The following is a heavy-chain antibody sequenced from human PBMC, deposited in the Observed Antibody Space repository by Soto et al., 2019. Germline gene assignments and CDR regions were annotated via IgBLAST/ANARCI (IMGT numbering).Heavy chain of an antibody. V-gene: IGHV5-51*01. CDR2: IYPGDSDT. J-gene: IGHJ6*02. CDR1: GYSFTSYW. CDR3: ARGSGWYSSYYYGMDV. D-gene: IGHD6-19*01. Sequence: GESLKISCKGSGYSFTSYWIGWVRQMPGKGLEWMGIIYPGDSDTRYSPSFQGQDTISADKSISTAYLQWSSLKASDTAMYYCARGSGWYSSYYYGMDVWGQGTTVTVSS.